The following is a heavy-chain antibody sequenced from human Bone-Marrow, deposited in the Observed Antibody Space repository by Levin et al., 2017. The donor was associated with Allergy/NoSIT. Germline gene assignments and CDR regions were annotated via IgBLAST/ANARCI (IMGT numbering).Heavy chain of an antibody. V-gene: IGHV3-23*01. CDR1: GFTFSRYA. CDR3: VKAKYDFRAYYFGGYFEF. CDR2: INGDADRT. Sequence: GGSLRLSCAASGFTFSRYAMTWVRQAPGKGLEWVSIINGDADRTYYADSVKGRFSISRDNFNNTLYLQMNSLRAADTALYYCVKAKYDFRAYYFGGYFEFWGQGVLVTVSS. D-gene: IGHD3-22*01. J-gene: IGHJ4*02.